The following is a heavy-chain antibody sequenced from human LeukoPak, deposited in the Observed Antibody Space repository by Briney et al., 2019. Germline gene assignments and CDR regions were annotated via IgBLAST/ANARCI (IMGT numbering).Heavy chain of an antibody. J-gene: IGHJ1*01. D-gene: IGHD3-22*01. V-gene: IGHV3-30*18. CDR3: ANPFYCDSSGTTEYFQQ. CDR1: GFTFSSYG. CDR2: ISYDGSNK. Sequence: GGSLRLSCAASGFTFSSYGMHWVRQAPGKGLEWVAVISYDGSNKYYADSVKGRFSISRDDSKSTLYLQMNSLKAEDTAIYYCANPFYCDSSGTTEYFQQWGQGTLVTVSS.